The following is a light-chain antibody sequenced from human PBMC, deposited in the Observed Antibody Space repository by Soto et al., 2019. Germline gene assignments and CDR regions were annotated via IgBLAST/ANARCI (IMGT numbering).Light chain of an antibody. CDR1: QTVLRSPDNRRS. J-gene: IGKJ1*01. CDR2: WAS. CDR3: QQYYYTPLT. V-gene: IGKV4-1*01. Sequence: DVVMTQSPDSLAVSLGERANINCKSSQTVLRSPDNRRSLSGYQQKPGQPPILVISWASTRESGVPDRFSGSGSGRDFTLTINSLQAADVATYYCQQYYYTPLTFGQWTQGEI.